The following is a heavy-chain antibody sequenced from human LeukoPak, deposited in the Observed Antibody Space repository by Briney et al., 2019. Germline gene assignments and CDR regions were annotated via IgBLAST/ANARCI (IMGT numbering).Heavy chain of an antibody. CDR3: ARDQRGRSRHYYYGMDV. V-gene: IGHV3-23*01. CDR2: ISGSGGST. CDR1: GFTFSSYA. D-gene: IGHD3-10*01. Sequence: GGSLRLSCAASGFTFSSYAMSWVRQAPGKGLEWVSAISGSGGSTYYADSVKGRFTISRDNSKNTLYLQMNSLRAEDTAVYYCARDQRGRSRHYYYGMDVWGQGTTVTVSS. J-gene: IGHJ6*02.